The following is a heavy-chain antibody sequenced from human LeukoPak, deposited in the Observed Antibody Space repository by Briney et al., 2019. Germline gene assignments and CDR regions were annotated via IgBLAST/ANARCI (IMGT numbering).Heavy chain of an antibody. CDR2: ISSSSSYI. D-gene: IGHD6-19*01. CDR3: ARAASIAVAGTLDY. V-gene: IGHV3-21*01. Sequence: GGSLRLSCAASGFTFSSYSMSWVRQAPGKGLEWVSSISSSSSYIYYADSVKGRFTISRDNAKNSLYPQMNSLRAEDTAVYYCARAASIAVAGTLDYWGQGTLVTVSS. J-gene: IGHJ4*02. CDR1: GFTFSSYS.